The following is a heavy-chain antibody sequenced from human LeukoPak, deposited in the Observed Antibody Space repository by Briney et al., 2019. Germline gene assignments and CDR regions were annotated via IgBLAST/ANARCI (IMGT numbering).Heavy chain of an antibody. CDR3: AELGITMIGGV. J-gene: IGHJ6*04. D-gene: IGHD3-10*02. Sequence: GGSLRLSCAASGFTVSSNYMSWVRQAPGKGLEWVSVIYSGGSTYYADSVKGRFTISRDNAKSSLYLQMNSLRAEDTAVYYCAELGITMIGGVWGKGTTVTISS. V-gene: IGHV3-66*01. CDR2: IYSGGST. CDR1: GFTVSSNY.